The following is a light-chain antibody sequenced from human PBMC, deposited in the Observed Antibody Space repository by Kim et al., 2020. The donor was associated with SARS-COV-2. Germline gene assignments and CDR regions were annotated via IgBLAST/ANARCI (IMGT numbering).Light chain of an antibody. J-gene: IGKJ2*01. CDR3: QQRSNWSYT. CDR1: QIVSSF. V-gene: IGKV3-11*01. Sequence: EIVLTQASAPLTLSPGERATLSCRASQIVSSFLAWYQQKPGQAPRLLIYDASNRATGIPARFSGSGSGTDFTLTISSLEPEDFAVYYCQQRSNWSYTFGQGTKLEI. CDR2: DAS.